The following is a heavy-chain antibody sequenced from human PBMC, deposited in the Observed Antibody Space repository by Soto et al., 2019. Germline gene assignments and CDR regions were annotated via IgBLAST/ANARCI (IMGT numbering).Heavy chain of an antibody. V-gene: IGHV1-69*13. D-gene: IGHD3-16*01. CDR2: IIPIFGTA. Sequence: SVKVSCKASGGTFSSYAISWVRQAPGQGLEWMGGIIPIFGTANYAQKFQGRVTITADESTSTAYMELSSLRSEDTAVYYCARGGEMATVHFDYWGQGTLVTVSS. CDR1: GGTFSSYA. J-gene: IGHJ4*02. CDR3: ARGGEMATVHFDY.